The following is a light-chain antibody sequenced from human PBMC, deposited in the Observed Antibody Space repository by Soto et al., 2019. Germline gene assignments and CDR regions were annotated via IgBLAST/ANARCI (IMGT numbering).Light chain of an antibody. V-gene: IGLV1-44*01. CDR3: AAWDDSLNGVI. CDR2: YNN. CDR1: SSNIGSNS. J-gene: IGLJ2*01. Sequence: QSVLTQPPSASGTPGQGVTISCSGSSSNIGSNSVNWFQQFPGAAPKVLIYYNNRRPSGVPDRFSGSKSGTSASLAISGLQSEDEADYYCAAWDDSLNGVIFGGGTKLTVL.